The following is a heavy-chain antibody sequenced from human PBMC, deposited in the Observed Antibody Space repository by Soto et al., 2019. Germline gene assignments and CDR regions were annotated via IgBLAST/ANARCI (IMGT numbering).Heavy chain of an antibody. CDR3: ARTRGAKDAFDI. Sequence: QLQLQESGPGLVKPSETLSLTCTVSGGSISSSSYYWGWIRQPPGKGLEWIGSIYYSGSTYYNPSLKSRVTISVDTSKNQFSLKLSSVTAADTAVYHCARTRGAKDAFDIWGQGTMVTVSS. CDR2: IYYSGST. D-gene: IGHD3-10*01. V-gene: IGHV4-39*01. J-gene: IGHJ3*02. CDR1: GGSISSSSYY.